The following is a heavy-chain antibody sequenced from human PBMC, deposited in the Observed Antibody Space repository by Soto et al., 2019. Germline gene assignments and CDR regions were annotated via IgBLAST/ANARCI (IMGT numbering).Heavy chain of an antibody. CDR1: GYTFSRYA. CDR2: ISGSGGST. D-gene: IGHD4-17*01. V-gene: IGHV3-23*01. Sequence: EVKLLESGGGLVQPGGSLRLSCAASGYTFSRYAMSWVRQAPGKGLEWVSGISGSGGSTYYADSVKGRFTISRDNSKNTLYLQMNSLRAEDTAVYYCARPTTVIYFDYWGQGTLVTVSS. J-gene: IGHJ4*02. CDR3: ARPTTVIYFDY.